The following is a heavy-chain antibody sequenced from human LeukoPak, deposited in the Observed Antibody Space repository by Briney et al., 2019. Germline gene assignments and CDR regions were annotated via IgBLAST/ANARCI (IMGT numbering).Heavy chain of an antibody. D-gene: IGHD6-13*01. CDR2: ISGSGDSP. V-gene: IGHV3-23*01. CDR3: AKGLSSSSWSDFDY. J-gene: IGHJ4*02. CDR1: GFTFSTYA. Sequence: GGSLRLSCAACGFTFSTYAVTWVRQGPGKGLEWVSSISGSGDSPYYADSVKGRFTISRDNSRNTLFLQMNGLRDEDTALYYCAKGLSSSSWSDFDYWGQGSLVTVSS.